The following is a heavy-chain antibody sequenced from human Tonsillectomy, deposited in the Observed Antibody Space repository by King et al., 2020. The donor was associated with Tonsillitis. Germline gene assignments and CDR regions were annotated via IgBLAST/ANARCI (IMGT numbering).Heavy chain of an antibody. D-gene: IGHD3-10*01. J-gene: IGHJ4*02. CDR3: ARGVRAGSGIYDNARKAFYFDY. CDR1: GGSLSGYY. CDR2: INHSGST. Sequence: HVQLQQWGAGLLKPSETLSLSCGVYGGSLSGYYWSWIRQPPGKGLEWIGEINHSGSTPYNPSLKSRVTISVDTSKNQFSLILSSVTAADPAVYYCARGVRAGSGIYDNARKAFYFDYWGQGTLITVSS. V-gene: IGHV4-34*01.